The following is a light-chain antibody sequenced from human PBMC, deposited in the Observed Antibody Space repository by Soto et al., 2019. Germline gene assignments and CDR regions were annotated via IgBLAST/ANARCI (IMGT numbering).Light chain of an antibody. CDR1: SSNIGARD. V-gene: IGLV1-40*01. CDR2: GNS. CDR3: QSYDTSLRVYV. J-gene: IGLJ1*01. Sequence: QSVLTQPPSVSGAPGQRVTISCTWTSSNIGARDVYWYQQLPGTAPKLLMYGNSNRPSGVPDRFSGSKSGTSASLAITGLQAEDEADYYCQSYDTSLRVYVFGTGTKVTVL.